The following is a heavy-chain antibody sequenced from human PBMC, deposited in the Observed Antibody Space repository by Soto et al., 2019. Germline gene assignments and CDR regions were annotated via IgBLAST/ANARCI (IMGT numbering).Heavy chain of an antibody. J-gene: IGHJ4*02. V-gene: IGHV3-21*01. CDR3: ARESEDLTSNFDY. CDR1: GFTFSRYS. CDR2: ISSTTNYI. Sequence: GGSLRLSCAASGFTFSRYSMNWVRQAPGKGLEWVSSISSTTNYIYYADSMKGRFTVSRDNAKNSVYLDMNSLSAEDTAVYYCARESEDLTSNFDYWGQGTLVTVS.